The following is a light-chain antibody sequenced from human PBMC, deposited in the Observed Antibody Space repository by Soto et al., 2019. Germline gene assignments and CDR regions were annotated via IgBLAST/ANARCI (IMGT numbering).Light chain of an antibody. CDR3: QETSSAPFT. V-gene: IGKV1-39*01. J-gene: IGKJ3*01. CDR2: DTS. CDR1: QHINTY. Sequence: DIQLTQSPSSLSASVGDRVTMTCGASQHINTYLNWYQQKAGKAPKLLIFDTSTLQSGVPSRFSGSGSRTHFTLTISSLQPEDFATYYCQETSSAPFTFGPGTTVDI.